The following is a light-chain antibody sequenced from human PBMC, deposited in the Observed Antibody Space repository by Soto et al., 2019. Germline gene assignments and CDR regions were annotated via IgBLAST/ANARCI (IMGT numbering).Light chain of an antibody. CDR1: QGINND. CDR3: LQHHSYPRT. Sequence: DIQMTQSPSAMSASVGDSITITCRASQGINNDLAWFQQKPGKVPKRLIYASSLQSGVPSRFSGSGSGTEFTLTLKSPQHEDFATYYCLQHHSYPRTFGQGTKVEIK. J-gene: IGKJ1*01. V-gene: IGKV1-17*03. CDR2: AS.